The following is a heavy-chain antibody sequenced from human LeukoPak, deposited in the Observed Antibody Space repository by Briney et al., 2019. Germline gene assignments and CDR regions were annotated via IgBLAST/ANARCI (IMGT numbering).Heavy chain of an antibody. D-gene: IGHD2-2*01. CDR2: IKQDGSEK. Sequence: GGSLRLSCAASGFTFGSFWMSWVRQAPGKGLEWVANIKQDGSEKYYVDSVKGRFTISRDNAKNSLYLQMNSLRAEDTAVYYCARATYCSSTSCYHDYYYGMDVWGQGTTVTVSS. CDR1: GFTFGSFW. J-gene: IGHJ6*02. CDR3: ARATYCSSTSCYHDYYYGMDV. V-gene: IGHV3-7*04.